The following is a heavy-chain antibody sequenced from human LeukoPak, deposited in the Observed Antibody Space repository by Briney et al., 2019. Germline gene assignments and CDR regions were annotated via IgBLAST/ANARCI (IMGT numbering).Heavy chain of an antibody. CDR3: ARRGYSSSPIDY. V-gene: IGHV3-21*01. Sequence: GGTLRLSCAASGFTFSSYSMNWVRQAPGKGLEWVSSISSSSSYIYYADSVKGRFTISRDNAKNSLYLQMNSLRAEDTAVYYCARRGYSSSPIDYWGQGTLVTVSS. J-gene: IGHJ4*02. CDR1: GFTFSSYS. D-gene: IGHD6-6*01. CDR2: ISSSSSYI.